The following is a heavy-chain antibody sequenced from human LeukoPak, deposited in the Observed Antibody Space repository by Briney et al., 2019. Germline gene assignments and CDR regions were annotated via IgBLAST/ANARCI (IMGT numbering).Heavy chain of an antibody. CDR2: IYYSGST. J-gene: IGHJ4*02. V-gene: IGHV4-59*01. CDR3: ASMYSSGWYYFDY. CDR1: GGSISSYY. Sequence: PSETLSLTCTVSGGSISSYYWSWIRQPPGKGLEWIGYIYYSGSTNYNPSLKSRVTISVDTSENKFSLELRSVTAADTAMYYCASMYSSGWYYFDYWGQGTLVTVSS. D-gene: IGHD6-19*01.